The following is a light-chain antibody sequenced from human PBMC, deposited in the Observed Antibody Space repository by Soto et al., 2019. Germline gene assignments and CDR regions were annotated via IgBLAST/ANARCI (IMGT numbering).Light chain of an antibody. V-gene: IGLV3-21*02. CDR2: DDS. Sequence: SSELTQPPSVSVAPGQMARVTCGGDNIGRKTVHWYQQRPGQAPVVVVYDDSVRPSGTPERFSGFNSGNMATLTINRVEAGDEADYYCQVWDSGSDQYVFGTGTKLTVL. CDR3: QVWDSGSDQYV. J-gene: IGLJ1*01. CDR1: NIGRKT.